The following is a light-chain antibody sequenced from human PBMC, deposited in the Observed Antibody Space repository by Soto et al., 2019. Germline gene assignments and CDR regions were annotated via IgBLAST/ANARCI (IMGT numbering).Light chain of an antibody. Sequence: QSALTQPPSASGSPGQSVTISCAGTSSDVGGYNYVSWYQQHPGKAPKLMIYDVNKRPSGVPDRFSGSKSGNTASLTISGLQAADEADYYCCSYAGGWVFGGGTKVTVL. V-gene: IGLV2-8*01. CDR3: CSYAGGWV. CDR2: DVN. CDR1: SSDVGGYNY. J-gene: IGLJ3*02.